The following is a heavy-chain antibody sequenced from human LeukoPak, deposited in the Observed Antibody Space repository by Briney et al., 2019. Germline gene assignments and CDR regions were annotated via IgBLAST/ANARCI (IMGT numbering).Heavy chain of an antibody. V-gene: IGHV3-30*02. CDR3: AKGDGSFDPAGY. CDR2: IRYDGSNK. D-gene: IGHD3-10*01. Sequence: GGSLRLSCAASGFTFSSYGMHWVRQAPGKGLEWVAFIRYDGSNKYYADSVKGRFTISRDNSRNTLYLQMNSLRAEDTAVYYCAKGDGSFDPAGYWGQGTLVTVSS. J-gene: IGHJ4*02. CDR1: GFTFSSYG.